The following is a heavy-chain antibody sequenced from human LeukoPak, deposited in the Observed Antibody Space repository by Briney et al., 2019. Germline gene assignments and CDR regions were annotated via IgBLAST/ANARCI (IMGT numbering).Heavy chain of an antibody. D-gene: IGHD2-2*01. CDR3: ARETYCSSTSCPRGFDP. Sequence: GGSLRLSCATSGFTFSNYAIHWDRQAPGKGLEWVAVISNDGNNKHYADSVKGRFTISRDNSKNTLYLQMNSLRAEDTAVYYCARETYCSSTSCPRGFDPWGQGTLVTVSS. V-gene: IGHV3-30-3*01. J-gene: IGHJ5*02. CDR2: ISNDGNNK. CDR1: GFTFSNYA.